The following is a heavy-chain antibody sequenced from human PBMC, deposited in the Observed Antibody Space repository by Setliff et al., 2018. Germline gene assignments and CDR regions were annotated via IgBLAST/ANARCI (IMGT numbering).Heavy chain of an antibody. V-gene: IGHV3-33*08. CDR2: IWDDGGNK. CDR3: ARTCSGSGCYAGLES. Sequence: GGSLRLSCAASGFTFDDYAMHWVRQAPGKGLEWVAVIWDDGGNKYHADSVKGRFTISRDNSKNTLYLQMNSLRPEDMAVYYCARTCSGSGCYAGLESWGQGTPVTVSS. D-gene: IGHD2-15*01. CDR1: GFTFDDYA. J-gene: IGHJ4*02.